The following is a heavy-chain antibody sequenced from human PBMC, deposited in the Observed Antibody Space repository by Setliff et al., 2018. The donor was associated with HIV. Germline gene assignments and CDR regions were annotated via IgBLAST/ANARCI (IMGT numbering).Heavy chain of an antibody. CDR1: GYTFTNFW. D-gene: IGHD3-3*01. J-gene: IGHJ6*02. CDR2: IYPDDSDT. V-gene: IGHV5-51*01. CDR3: ARRVKIFGVVSTPLDGMDV. Sequence: PGESLKISCKASGYTFTNFWIGWVRQVPGKGLEWMGIIYPDDSDTRYSPSFQGQVTISADKSISTAYLQWSSLKAPDTAKYYCARRVKIFGVVSTPLDGMDVWGQGTTVTVS.